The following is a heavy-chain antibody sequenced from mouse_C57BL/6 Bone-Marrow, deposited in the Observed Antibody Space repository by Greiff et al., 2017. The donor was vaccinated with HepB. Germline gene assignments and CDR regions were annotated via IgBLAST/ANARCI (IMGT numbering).Heavy chain of an antibody. V-gene: IGHV1-15*01. CDR3: TTLGGYYFDY. J-gene: IGHJ2*01. D-gene: IGHD3-3*01. CDR2: IDPETGGT. Sequence: QVQLQQSGAELVRPGASVTLSCKASGYTSTDYEMHWVKQTPVHGLEWIGAIDPETGGTAYNQKFKGKAILTADKSSSTAYMELRSLTSEDSAVYYCTTLGGYYFDYWGQGTTLTVSS. CDR1: GYTSTDYE.